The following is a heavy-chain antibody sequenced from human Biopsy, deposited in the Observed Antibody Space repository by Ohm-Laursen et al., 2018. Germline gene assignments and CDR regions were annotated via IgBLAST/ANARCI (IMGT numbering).Heavy chain of an antibody. CDR1: GDSINNYY. D-gene: IGHD6-19*01. J-gene: IGHJ4*02. CDR2: IYTSGSP. V-gene: IGHV4-4*07. Sequence: SDTLSLTCTVSGDSINNYYWSWIRQPAGKGLEWIGRIYTSGSPNYNLSLESRVTMSVDTSKNQFSLNLRSVTAADTAIYYCARGMRSSGWPYFGSWGQGTLVTVSS. CDR3: ARGMRSSGWPYFGS.